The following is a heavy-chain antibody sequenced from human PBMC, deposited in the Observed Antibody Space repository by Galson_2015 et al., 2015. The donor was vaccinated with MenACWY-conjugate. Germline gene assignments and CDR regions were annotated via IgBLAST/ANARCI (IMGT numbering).Heavy chain of an antibody. V-gene: IGHV3-53*01. CDR2: IDRGDRT. Sequence: SLRISGAASGFTGSNLYRTGVRQAPGKGLESVAIIDRGDRTYYSEAVKGRFTISKDNPKNTLDLQMNSLRAEDTAMYYCGRDYGWVRYSWGQGTQVTVSS. J-gene: IGHJ5*02. CDR1: GFTGSNLY. CDR3: GRDYGWVRYS. D-gene: IGHD3-10*01.